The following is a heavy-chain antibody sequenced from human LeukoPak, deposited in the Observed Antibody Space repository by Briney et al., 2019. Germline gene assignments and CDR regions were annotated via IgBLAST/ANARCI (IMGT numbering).Heavy chain of an antibody. CDR1: GYSFTSYD. V-gene: IGHV1-8*03. D-gene: IGHD1-26*01. J-gene: IGHJ3*02. CDR3: AMRPGVGAHAFDI. Sequence: GASVKVSCKASGYSFTSYDINWVRQATGQGLEWMGWMNPNSGNTGYAQKFQGRVTFTRNTSITTAYMELSSLRSEDTAVYYCAMRPGVGAHAFDIWGQGTMVTVSS. CDR2: MNPNSGNT.